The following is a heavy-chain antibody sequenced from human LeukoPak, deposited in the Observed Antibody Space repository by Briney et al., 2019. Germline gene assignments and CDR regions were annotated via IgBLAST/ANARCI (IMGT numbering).Heavy chain of an antibody. V-gene: IGHV3-23*01. CDR1: GFSFNSYA. CDR2: ISGSGGGT. CDR3: AKDLGRYRNNYFDY. D-gene: IGHD1-26*01. Sequence: GGSLRLSCAASGFSFNSYAMSWVRQAPEKGLEWVATISGSGGGTYYADSVKGRFTISRDDSKNTLYLQMNSLRAEDTAVYYCAKDLGRYRNNYFDYWGQGTLVTVSS. J-gene: IGHJ4*02.